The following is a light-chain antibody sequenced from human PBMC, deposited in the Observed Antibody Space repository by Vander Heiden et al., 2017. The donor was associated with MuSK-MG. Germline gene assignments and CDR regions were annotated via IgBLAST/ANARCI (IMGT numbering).Light chain of an antibody. Sequence: DPVSIACRASQSISSYLNWYQQKPGKAPKLLIYAASSLRSGVPSRFSGSGSGTDFTLTISRLQPEDFATYYCQQSDSTLYTFGQGTKLEIK. CDR1: QSISSY. J-gene: IGKJ2*01. V-gene: IGKV1-39*01. CDR3: QQSDSTLYT. CDR2: AAS.